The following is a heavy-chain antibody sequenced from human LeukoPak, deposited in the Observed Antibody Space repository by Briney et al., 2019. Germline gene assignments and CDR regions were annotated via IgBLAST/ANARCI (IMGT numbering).Heavy chain of an antibody. CDR1: GFTFSSYT. CDR3: AREPTSSWETAFDI. J-gene: IGHJ3*02. V-gene: IGHV3-21*01. D-gene: IGHD1-26*01. Sequence: GGSLRLSCAASGFTFSSYTMNWVRQAPGKGLEWVSSISSGTSYIYYADSVKGRFTISRDNAKNSLYLQMNSLRAEDTAVYYCAREPTSSWETAFDIWGQGTMVTVSS. CDR2: ISSGTSYI.